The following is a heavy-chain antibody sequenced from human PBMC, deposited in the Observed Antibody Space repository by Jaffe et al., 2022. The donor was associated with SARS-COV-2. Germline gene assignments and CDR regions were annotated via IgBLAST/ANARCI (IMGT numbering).Heavy chain of an antibody. J-gene: IGHJ4*02. V-gene: IGHV3-72*01. CDR1: GFTFSDHY. D-gene: IGHD1-26*01. CDR2: IRMKVNSSTT. CDR3: ARVYSGSFTGFDY. Sequence: EVQLVESGGGLVQPGGSLRLSCAASGFTFSDHYMDWVRQAPGKGLEWVGRIRMKVNSSTTEYAASVKGRFTISRDDSKNSLYLQMNSLKSEDTAVYYCARVYSGSFTGFDYWGQGTLVTVSS.